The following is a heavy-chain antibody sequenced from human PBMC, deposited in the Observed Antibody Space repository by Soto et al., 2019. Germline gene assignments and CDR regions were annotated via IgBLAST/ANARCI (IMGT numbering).Heavy chain of an antibody. Sequence: DVQMVESGGGLVKPGGSLRLSCAASGFTFSRYTMNWVRQAPGKGLEWVSSISSSGSYIYYADSVMGRFTISRDNAKNSLYLQMNGLRAEDTAGYYCAREGAAGTDTYYLDCWGQGTLLTVSS. J-gene: IGHJ4*02. CDR1: GFTFSRYT. CDR3: AREGAAGTDTYYLDC. D-gene: IGHD6-13*01. CDR2: ISSSGSYI. V-gene: IGHV3-21*01.